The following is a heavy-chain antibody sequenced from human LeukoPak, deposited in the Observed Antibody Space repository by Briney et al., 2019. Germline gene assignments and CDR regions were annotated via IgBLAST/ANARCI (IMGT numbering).Heavy chain of an antibody. D-gene: IGHD5-12*01. CDR1: GFVLSDYG. CDR3: AKESDSGYRSEGPRN. V-gene: IGHV3-30*02. Sequence: LSGGSLRLSCAASGFVLSDYGMHWVRQAPGKGLEWVAFVRHDGSNEYYVGSVKGRFTISRDKSKNTLYLQMNSLRVEDTAVYSCAKESDSGYRSEGPRNWGQGTLVTVSS. J-gene: IGHJ4*02. CDR2: VRHDGSNE.